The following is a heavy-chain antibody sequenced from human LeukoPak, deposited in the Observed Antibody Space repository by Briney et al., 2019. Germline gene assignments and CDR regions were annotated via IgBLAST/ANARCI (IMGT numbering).Heavy chain of an antibody. J-gene: IGHJ4*02. D-gene: IGHD5-18*01. CDR1: GFTFSSYW. Sequence: PGGSLRLSCAASGFTFSSYWMSWFRQAPGKGLEWVANRKKDGSENYYVDSVKGRFTISRDNAKKSLYLQMKSLRAEDTAVYYCARHLSGVTGYSYGRGIDYWGQGTLVTVSS. V-gene: IGHV3-7*01. CDR3: ARHLSGVTGYSYGRGIDY. CDR2: RKKDGSEN.